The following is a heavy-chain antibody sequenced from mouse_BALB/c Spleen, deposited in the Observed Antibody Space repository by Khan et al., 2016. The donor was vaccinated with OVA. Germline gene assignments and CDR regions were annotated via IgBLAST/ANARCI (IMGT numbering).Heavy chain of an antibody. D-gene: IGHD2-1*01. CDR2: INPSNGRT. CDR3: ARLLMYFAY. CDR1: GYTLTSYW. J-gene: IGHJ2*01. V-gene: IGHV1S81*02. Sequence: QVQLQQPGAELVNPGASVNLSCKASGYTLTSYWMHWVKQRPGQGLEWIGVINPSNGRTNYNEKFKSKATLTVDKSSSTAYMQLNSPTSEASAVSCCARLLMYFAYWGQGTTRAVSS.